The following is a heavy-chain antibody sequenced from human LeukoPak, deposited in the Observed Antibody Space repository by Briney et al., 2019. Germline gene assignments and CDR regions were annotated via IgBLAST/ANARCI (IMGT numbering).Heavy chain of an antibody. V-gene: IGHV4-39*01. D-gene: IGHD1-26*01. CDR3: ARHSVGARRSFDY. Sequence: SETLSLTCTVSGGSISSSSYYWGWIRQPPGKGLGWIGSIYYSGSTYYNPSLKSRVTISVDTSKNQFFLKLSSVTAADTAVYYCARHSVGARRSFDYWGQGTLVTVSS. CDR1: GGSISSSSYY. J-gene: IGHJ4*02. CDR2: IYYSGST.